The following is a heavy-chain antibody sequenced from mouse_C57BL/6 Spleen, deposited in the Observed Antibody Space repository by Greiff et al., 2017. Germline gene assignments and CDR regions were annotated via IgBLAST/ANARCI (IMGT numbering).Heavy chain of an antibody. Sequence: QVHVKQSGPGLVQPSQSLSITCTVSGFSLTSYGVHWVRQSPGKGLEWLGVIWRGGSTDYNAAFMSSLSITKDNSKSQVFFKMNSLQADDTAIYSCAKSYSYSSGDFDGWGKGTPVTVSS. CDR3: AKSYSYSSGDFDG. CDR1: GFSLTSYG. V-gene: IGHV2-5*01. D-gene: IGHD2-5*01. CDR2: IWRGGST. J-gene: IGHJ1*03.